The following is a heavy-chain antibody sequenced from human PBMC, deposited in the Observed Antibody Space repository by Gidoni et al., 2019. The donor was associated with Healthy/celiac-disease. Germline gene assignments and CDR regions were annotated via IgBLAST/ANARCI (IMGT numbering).Heavy chain of an antibody. CDR1: GFTFSSYA. Sequence: QVQLVESGGGVVQPGRSLRLSCAASGFTFSSYAMHWVRQAPGKGLEWVAVISYDGSNKYYADSVKGRFTISRDNSKNTLYLQMNSLRAEDTAVYYCARDSRSMVRALRYWGQGTLVTVSS. CDR2: ISYDGSNK. V-gene: IGHV3-30-3*01. J-gene: IGHJ4*02. D-gene: IGHD3-10*01. CDR3: ARDSRSMVRALRY.